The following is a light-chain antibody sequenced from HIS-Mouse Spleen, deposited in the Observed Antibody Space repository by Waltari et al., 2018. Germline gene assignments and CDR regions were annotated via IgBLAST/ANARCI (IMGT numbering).Light chain of an antibody. V-gene: IGKV3-11*01. CDR3: QQRSNWPPGVFT. Sequence: EIVLTQSPATLSLSPGERATLPCRASQSVSSYLAWYQQKPGQAPRLLIYDASNRATGIPARFSGSGSGTDFTLTISSLEPEDFAVYYCQQRSNWPPGVFTFGPGTKVDIK. CDR1: QSVSSY. CDR2: DAS. J-gene: IGKJ3*01.